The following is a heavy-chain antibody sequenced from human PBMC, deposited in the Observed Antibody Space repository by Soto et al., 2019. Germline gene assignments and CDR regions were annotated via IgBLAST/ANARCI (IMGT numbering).Heavy chain of an antibody. CDR3: ARIKWGLNYYNGMDV. V-gene: IGHV1-2*02. D-gene: IGHD1-26*01. CDR1: GYSFSDYF. J-gene: IGHJ6*02. CDR2: INPKTAAT. Sequence: ASVKVSCKPSGYSFSDYFIQWVRQAPGQGLEWVAWINPKTAATNYAKKFQGRVSLTWDTSSTTAYMELTRLRPDDTAVYYCARIKWGLNYYNGMDVCGQGTTVTVSS.